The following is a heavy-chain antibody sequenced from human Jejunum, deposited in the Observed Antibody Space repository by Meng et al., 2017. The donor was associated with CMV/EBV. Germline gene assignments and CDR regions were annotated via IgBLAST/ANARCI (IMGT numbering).Heavy chain of an antibody. J-gene: IGHJ4*02. V-gene: IGHV3-48*03. CDR3: ARDRFFGDDGSGAYFHDY. D-gene: IGHD3-10*01. CDR2: ISSSGTPV. Sequence: STYEMNWVRQAPGKWLEWVSYISSSGTPVYYADSVKGRFTISRDNAKNSLYLQMNSLRAEDTAVYYCARDRFFGDDGSGAYFHDYWGQGTLVTVSS. CDR1: STYE.